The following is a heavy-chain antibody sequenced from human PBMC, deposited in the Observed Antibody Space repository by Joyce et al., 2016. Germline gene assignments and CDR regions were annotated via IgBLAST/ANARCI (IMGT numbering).Heavy chain of an antibody. J-gene: IGHJ4*02. CDR1: GGSFSGYY. Sequence: QVQLQQWGAGLLKPSETLFLTCAVYGGSFSGYYWCWLRQPPRKGLEWIGEINHSGSTNYNPSLESRVTISVATSKTQFSLRLSSVTAADTAVYYCASGLSAFDYSNYAGYDYWGQGTLVTVSS. D-gene: IGHD4-11*01. CDR3: ASGLSAFDYSNYAGYDY. V-gene: IGHV4-34*01. CDR2: INHSGST.